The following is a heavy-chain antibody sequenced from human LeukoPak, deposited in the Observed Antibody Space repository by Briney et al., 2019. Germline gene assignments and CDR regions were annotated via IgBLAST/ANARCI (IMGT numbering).Heavy chain of an antibody. J-gene: IGHJ6*03. V-gene: IGHV3-49*03. CDR2: IRSKAYGGTT. CDR3: TRSGPAAGPYYYYYMDV. CDR1: GFTFGDYA. D-gene: IGHD6-13*01. Sequence: GGSLRLSCTASGFTFGDYAMSWFRQAPGKGLEWVGFIRSKAYGGTTEYAASVKGRFTISRDDSKSIVYLQMNSLKTEDTAVYYCTRSGPAAGPYYYYYMDVWGKGTTVTVSS.